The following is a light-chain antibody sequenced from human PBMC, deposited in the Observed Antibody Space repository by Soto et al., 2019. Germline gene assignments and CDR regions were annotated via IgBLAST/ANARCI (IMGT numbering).Light chain of an antibody. CDR1: SSNIGAGND. J-gene: IGLJ3*02. V-gene: IGLV1-40*01. CDR2: GSN. CDR3: RSFDSDGSVV. Sequence: QSVLTQAPSVSGGPGQRVTIYCTWSSSNIGAGNDVHWCQQLPGTAPKLLIYGSNNRPAGVPDRFSVSKSGTSAFLTITGIQAEDEADWYCRSFDSDGSVVFGVGTLLTVL.